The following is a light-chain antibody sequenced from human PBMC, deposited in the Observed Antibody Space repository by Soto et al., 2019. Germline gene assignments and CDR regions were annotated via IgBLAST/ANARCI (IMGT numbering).Light chain of an antibody. CDR1: QSVSSSY. Sequence: EVMLSQSLGTLSLYPGERATLSCRSSQSVSSSYLAWYQQKLGQAPRLLIYRASNRATGIPDRFSGSGSGTDFTLTISRLEPEDCAVDYCEQYGNSALTCGGRSKG. CDR2: RAS. J-gene: IGKJ4*01. V-gene: IGKV3-20*01. CDR3: EQYGNSALT.